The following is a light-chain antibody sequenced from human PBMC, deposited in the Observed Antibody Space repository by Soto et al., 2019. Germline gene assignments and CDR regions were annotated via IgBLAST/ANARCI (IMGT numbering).Light chain of an antibody. CDR2: WAS. Sequence: DIVMTQSPDSLAVSLGERATINCKSSQSVLYSSNNKNYLAWYQQKPGQPPKLLIYWASTRESGVPDRFSGSGSGTDFTLTISSLQAEDVAAYYCQQYYSTPLVFGGGTKVEIK. CDR1: QSVLYSSNNKNY. V-gene: IGKV4-1*01. CDR3: QQYYSTPLV. J-gene: IGKJ4*01.